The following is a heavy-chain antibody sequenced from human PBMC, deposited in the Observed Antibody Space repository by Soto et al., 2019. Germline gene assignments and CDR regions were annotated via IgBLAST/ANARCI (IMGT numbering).Heavy chain of an antibody. CDR1: GGSISSYY. Sequence: SETLSLTCTVSGGSISSYYWSWIRQPPGKGLEWIGYIYYSGSTNYNPSLKSRVTISVDTSKNQFSLKLSPVTAADTAVYYCARVWFGELLKYYYMDVWGKGTTVTVSS. CDR3: ARVWFGELLKYYYMDV. D-gene: IGHD3-10*01. CDR2: IYYSGST. V-gene: IGHV4-59*01. J-gene: IGHJ6*03.